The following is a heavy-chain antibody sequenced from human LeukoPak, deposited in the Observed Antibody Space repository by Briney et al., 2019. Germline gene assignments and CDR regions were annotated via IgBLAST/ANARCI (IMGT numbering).Heavy chain of an antibody. V-gene: IGHV1-46*01. CDR3: ARVTQTDYDFDY. J-gene: IGHJ4*02. D-gene: IGHD4-17*01. CDR1: GYTFTSNY. CDR2: ISPSGGST. Sequence: ASVKVSCKAFGYTFTSNYMHWVRQAPGQGPEWMGVISPSGGSTTYAQKFQGRVTLTRDMSTSTDYLELSSLRSEDTAVYYCARVTQTDYDFDYWGQGTLVTVSS.